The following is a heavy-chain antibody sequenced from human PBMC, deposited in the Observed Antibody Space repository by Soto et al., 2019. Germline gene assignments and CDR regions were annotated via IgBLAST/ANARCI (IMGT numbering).Heavy chain of an antibody. J-gene: IGHJ3*02. V-gene: IGHV1-2*04. CDR2: INPNSGGT. D-gene: IGHD3-22*01. Sequence: ASVKVSCKASGYTFTGYYMHWVRQAPGQGLEWMGWINPNSGGTNYAQKFQGWVTMTRDTSISTAYMELSRLRSDDTAVYYCARDKVPYYYDSSGYYAFDIWGQGTMVTVSS. CDR3: ARDKVPYYYDSSGYYAFDI. CDR1: GYTFTGYY.